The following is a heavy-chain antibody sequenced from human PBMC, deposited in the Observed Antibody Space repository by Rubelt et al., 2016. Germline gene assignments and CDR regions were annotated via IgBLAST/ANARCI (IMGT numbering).Heavy chain of an antibody. CDR2: ISWDGGST. CDR3: ARAGYGDYRDYYYYGMDV. J-gene: IGHJ6*02. Sequence: AASGFTFDDYTMHWVRQAPGKGLEWVSLISWDGGSTYYADSVKGRFTISRDNAKNTLYLQMNSLRAEDTAVYYCARAGYGDYRDYYYYGMDVWGQGTLVTVSS. V-gene: IGHV3-43*01. CDR1: GFTFDDYT. D-gene: IGHD4-17*01.